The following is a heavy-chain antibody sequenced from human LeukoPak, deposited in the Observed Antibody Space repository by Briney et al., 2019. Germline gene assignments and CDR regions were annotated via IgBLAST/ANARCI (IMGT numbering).Heavy chain of an antibody. J-gene: IGHJ4*02. Sequence: PAGSLTLSCAASGFIFSAYAMHWVRQAPGKGLEWVSVTWYDESHKYYADSVKGRFTISRDNSKNTLYLQMNSLRAEDTAVYYCARPSDGHYAQGGYFDYWGQGTLVTVSS. D-gene: IGHD4-17*01. CDR2: TWYDESHK. V-gene: IGHV3-33*01. CDR3: ARPSDGHYAQGGYFDY. CDR1: GFIFSAYA.